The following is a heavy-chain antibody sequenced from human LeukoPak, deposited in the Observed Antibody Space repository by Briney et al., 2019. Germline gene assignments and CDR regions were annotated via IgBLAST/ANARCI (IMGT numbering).Heavy chain of an antibody. CDR2: INPNSGGT. CDR3: ARARQIAAAGYYYYMDV. CDR1: GYTFTGYY. Sequence: ASVKVSCKASGYTFTGYYMHWVRQAPGQGLEWMGWINPNSGGTNYAQKFQGRVTMTRDTSISTAYMELSRLRSDDTAVYYCARARQIAAAGYYYYMDVWGKGTTVTISS. D-gene: IGHD6-13*01. J-gene: IGHJ6*03. V-gene: IGHV1-2*02.